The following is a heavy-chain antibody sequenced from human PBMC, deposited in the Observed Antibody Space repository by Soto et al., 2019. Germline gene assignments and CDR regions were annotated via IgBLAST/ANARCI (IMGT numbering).Heavy chain of an antibody. CDR2: ISYDGSNE. V-gene: IGHV3-30*14. J-gene: IGHJ4*02. D-gene: IGHD2-15*01. Sequence: QVQLVESGGGVVQPGRSLRLSCGASGFTFSSNAMHWVRQAPGKGLEWVAVISYDGSNEYYADSVKGRFTGSRDNAKSTPYLHLHGLRGQDTAVYYRALSRAAYWSGGRCSDRGIDYWGQGTLVTVSS. CDR3: ALSRAAYWSGGRCSDRGIDY. CDR1: GFTFSSNA.